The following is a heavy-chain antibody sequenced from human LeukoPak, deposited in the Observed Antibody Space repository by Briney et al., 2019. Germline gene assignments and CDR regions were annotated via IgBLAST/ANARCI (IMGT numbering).Heavy chain of an antibody. J-gene: IGHJ5*02. D-gene: IGHD2-2*01. CDR3: AREGGSYCSSTSCLSAFDP. V-gene: IGHV3-30-3*01. CDR1: GSTFSNFW. CDR2: ISYDGSNK. Sequence: GGSLRLSCAASGSTFSNFWMHWVRQAPGKGLEWVAVISYDGSNKYYADSVKGRFTISRDNSKNTLYLQMNSLRAEDTAVYYCAREGGSYCSSTSCLSAFDPWGQGTLVTVSS.